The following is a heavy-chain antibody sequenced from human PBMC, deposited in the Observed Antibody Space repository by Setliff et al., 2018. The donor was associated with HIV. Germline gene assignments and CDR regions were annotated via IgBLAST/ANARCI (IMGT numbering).Heavy chain of an antibody. CDR1: GASINSGGYY. CDR2: IYTSGLT. J-gene: IGHJ6*02. V-gene: IGHV4-61*02. D-gene: IGHD3-10*01. Sequence: SETLSLTCTVSGASINSGGYYWVWIRQPALKGLEWIGRIYTSGLTNYNPSLKSRVTISVDTSKNQVSLKLSSVTASDTAVYYCARARYIVIRGDAGMDVWGPGTTVTVSS. CDR3: ARARYIVIRGDAGMDV.